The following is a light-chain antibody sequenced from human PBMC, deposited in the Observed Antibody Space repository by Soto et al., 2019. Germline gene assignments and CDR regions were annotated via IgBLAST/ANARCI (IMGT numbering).Light chain of an antibody. J-gene: IGKJ1*01. CDR1: QSVSDN. V-gene: IGKV3-15*01. CDR2: GAS. CDR3: PQYNNWPRT. Sequence: EVVMTQSPASLSVSPGERATLSCRASQSVSDNLAWYQQKPGQAPRLLIHGASTSATGIPARFSGSGSGTEFTRTISSLQSEDSAIYYCPQYNNWPRTCGQGTNVDIK.